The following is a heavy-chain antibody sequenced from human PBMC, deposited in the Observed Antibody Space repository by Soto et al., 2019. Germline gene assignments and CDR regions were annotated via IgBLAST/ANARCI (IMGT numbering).Heavy chain of an antibody. CDR1: GGTFSSYA. V-gene: IGHV1-69*13. D-gene: IGHD3-10*01. J-gene: IGHJ4*02. CDR2: IIPIFGTA. CDR3: ASTSMVRADSGYYFDY. Sequence: SVKVSCKASGGTFSSYAISWVRQAPGQGLEWMGGIIPIFGTANYAQKFQGRVTITADESTSTAYMELSSVTAADTAVYYCASTSMVRADSGYYFDYWGQGTLVTVSS.